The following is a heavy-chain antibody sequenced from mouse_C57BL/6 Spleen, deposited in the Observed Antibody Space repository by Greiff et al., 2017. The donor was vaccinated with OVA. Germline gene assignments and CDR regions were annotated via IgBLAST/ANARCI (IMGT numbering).Heavy chain of an antibody. V-gene: IGHV1-42*01. Sequence: VQLQQSGPELVKPGASVKISCKASGYSFTGYYMNWVKQSPEKSLEWIGEINPSTGGTTYNQKFKAKATLTVDKSSSTAYMQLKSLTSEDSAVYYCARYYGSSIWYFDVWGTGTTVTVSS. J-gene: IGHJ1*03. CDR1: GYSFTGYY. CDR3: ARYYGSSIWYFDV. D-gene: IGHD1-1*01. CDR2: INPSTGGT.